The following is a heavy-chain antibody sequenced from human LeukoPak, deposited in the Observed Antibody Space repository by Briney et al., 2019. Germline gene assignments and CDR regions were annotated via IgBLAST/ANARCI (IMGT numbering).Heavy chain of an antibody. V-gene: IGHV3-15*01. J-gene: IGHJ6*02. CDR1: GFTFSNAW. CDR2: IKSKTDGGTT. Sequence: GGSLRLSCAASGFTFSNAWMSWVRQAPGKGLEWVGRIKSKTDGGTTDYAAPVKGRFTISRDDSKNTLYLQMNSLKTEDTAVYYCTTVSYCTNGVCRYYYYYYGMDVWGQRTTVTVSS. D-gene: IGHD2-8*01. CDR3: TTVSYCTNGVCRYYYYYYGMDV.